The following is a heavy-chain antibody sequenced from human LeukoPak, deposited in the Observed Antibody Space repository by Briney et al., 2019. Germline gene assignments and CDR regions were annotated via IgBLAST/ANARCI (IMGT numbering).Heavy chain of an antibody. V-gene: IGHV1-8*01. D-gene: IGHD6-19*01. CDR1: GYTFTTYD. Sequence: ASVKVSCKASGYTFTTYDINWVRQATGQGLEWMGWMNPNSGNTGYAQKFQGRVTMTRNTSISTAYMELSSLRSEDTAVYYCARGRGSGHKENWYDPWGQGTLVTVSS. CDR3: ARGRGSGHKENWYDP. CDR2: MNPNSGNT. J-gene: IGHJ5*02.